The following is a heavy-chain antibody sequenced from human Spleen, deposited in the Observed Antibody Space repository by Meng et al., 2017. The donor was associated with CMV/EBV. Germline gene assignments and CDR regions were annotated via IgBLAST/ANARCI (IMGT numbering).Heavy chain of an antibody. D-gene: IGHD2-2*01. J-gene: IGHJ4*02. CDR3: ARALTYCSTTSCYLKY. V-gene: IGHV5-51*01. Sequence: YTFTNSWIGWVRQMPGKGLEWMGVIYPGDSDTRYSPSFQGQVTISADKSINTAFLHWSSLKASDTAMYYCARALTYCSTTSCYLKYWGQGTLVTVSS. CDR1: YTFTNSW. CDR2: IYPGDSDT.